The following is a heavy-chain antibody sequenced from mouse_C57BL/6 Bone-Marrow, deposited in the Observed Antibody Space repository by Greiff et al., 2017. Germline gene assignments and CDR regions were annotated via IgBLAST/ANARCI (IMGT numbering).Heavy chain of an antibody. J-gene: IGHJ3*01. Sequence: QVQLQQPGAELVRPGSSVKLSCKASGYTFTSYWMHWVKQRPIQGLEWIGNIDPSDSETHYNQKFKDKATLTVDKSSSTAYMQLSSLTSEDSAVYYCARGGSSTVDLRAWFAYWGQGTLVTVSA. CDR1: GYTFTSYW. CDR2: IDPSDSET. CDR3: ARGGSSTVDLRAWFAY. D-gene: IGHD1-1*01. V-gene: IGHV1-52*01.